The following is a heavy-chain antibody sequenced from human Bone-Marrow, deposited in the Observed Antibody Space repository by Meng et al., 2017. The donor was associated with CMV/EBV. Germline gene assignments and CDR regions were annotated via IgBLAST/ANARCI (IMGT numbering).Heavy chain of an antibody. CDR3: VRVRIKPPAVSWVVGATERYFDY. J-gene: IGHJ4*02. V-gene: IGHV1-69*10. D-gene: IGHD1-26*01. CDR2: IIPILGIA. Sequence: SVKVSCKASGGTFSSYANSWVRQAPGQGLEWMGGIIPILGIANYAQKFQGRVTINPDKSTCTAYMELSSLRYKDTAVYYCVRVRIKPPAVSWVVGATERYFDYWGQGTLVTVSS. CDR1: GGTFSSYA.